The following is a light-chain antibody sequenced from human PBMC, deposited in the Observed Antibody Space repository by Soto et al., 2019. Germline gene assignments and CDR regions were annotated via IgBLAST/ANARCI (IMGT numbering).Light chain of an antibody. J-gene: IGKJ2*01. CDR3: QQYYSYPPT. Sequence: AIRMTQSPSSFSASTGDRVTITCRASQGISSYLAWYQQKPGKAPKILIYAASTLQSGVPSRFSGSGSGTDFTLTISCLQSEDFATYYCQQYYSYPPTCGQGTKLEIK. CDR1: QGISSY. CDR2: AAS. V-gene: IGKV1-8*01.